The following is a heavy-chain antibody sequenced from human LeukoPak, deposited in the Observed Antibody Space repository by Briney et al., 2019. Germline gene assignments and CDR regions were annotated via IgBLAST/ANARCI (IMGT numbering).Heavy chain of an antibody. CDR3: ARALSLRYSSGWRLLDY. CDR2: ISYDGSNK. Sequence: GRSLRLSCAASGFTFSSYAMHWVRQAPGEGLEWVAVISYDGSNKYYADSVKGRFTISRDNSKNTLYLQMNSLRAEDTAVYYCARALSLRYSSGWRLLDYWGQGTLVTVSS. J-gene: IGHJ4*02. V-gene: IGHV3-30-3*01. CDR1: GFTFSSYA. D-gene: IGHD6-19*01.